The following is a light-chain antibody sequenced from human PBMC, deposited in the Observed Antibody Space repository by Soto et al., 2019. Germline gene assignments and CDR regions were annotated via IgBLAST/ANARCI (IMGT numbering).Light chain of an antibody. Sequence: ETLLTQLPLSLSVTPGEPASISCRSSQSLLHTNAYHYLDWYLQKPGQSPQLLIYLASYRASGVPDRFSGSGSGTEFTLRISRVEAEDVGVYYCMQPLDLPVTFGQRTRLEIK. V-gene: IGKV2-28*01. CDR3: MQPLDLPVT. CDR2: LAS. J-gene: IGKJ5*01. CDR1: QSLLHTNAYHY.